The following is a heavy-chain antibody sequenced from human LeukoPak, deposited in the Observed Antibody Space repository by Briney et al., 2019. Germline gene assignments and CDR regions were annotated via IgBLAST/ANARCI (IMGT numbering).Heavy chain of an antibody. V-gene: IGHV3-30-3*01. D-gene: IGHD3-16*01. CDR3: ARWFPTSGPWGGGGMDV. CDR2: ISYDGSNK. Sequence: GGSLRLSCAASGFTFSSYAMHWVRQAPGKGLEWVAVISYDGSNKYYADSVKGRFTISRDNSKNTLYLQMNSLRAEDTAVYYCARWFPTSGPWGGGGMDVWGQGTTVTVSS. CDR1: GFTFSSYA. J-gene: IGHJ6*02.